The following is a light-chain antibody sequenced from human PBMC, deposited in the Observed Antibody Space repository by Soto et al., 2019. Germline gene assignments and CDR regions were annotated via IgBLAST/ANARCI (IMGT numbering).Light chain of an antibody. CDR2: DAS. J-gene: IGKJ5*01. CDR3: HQRNK. V-gene: IGKV3-11*01. CDR1: QSVSSY. Sequence: EIGLTQSPATLSLSPGERATLSCRASQSVSSYLAWYQQKPGQAPRLLIYDASNRATGIPARFSGSGSGTDFTLTISSLEPEDFGVYFCHQRNKFGQGTRLEIK.